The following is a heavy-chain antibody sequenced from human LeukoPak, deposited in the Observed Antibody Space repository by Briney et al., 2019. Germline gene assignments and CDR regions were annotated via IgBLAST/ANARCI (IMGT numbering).Heavy chain of an antibody. V-gene: IGHV3-13*01. Sequence: PGGSLRLSCAASGFTFSSYDMHWVRQATGKRLEWVSAIGVAGDTYYPGSVKGRFTISRENAKNSLYLQMNSLRAEDTAVYYCARASLSYYGFDYWGQGTLVTVSS. CDR1: GFTFSSYD. D-gene: IGHD3-3*01. CDR2: IGVAGDT. CDR3: ARASLSYYGFDY. J-gene: IGHJ4*02.